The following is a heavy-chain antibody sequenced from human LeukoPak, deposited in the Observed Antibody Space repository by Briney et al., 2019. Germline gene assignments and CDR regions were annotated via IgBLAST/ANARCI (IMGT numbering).Heavy chain of an antibody. D-gene: IGHD1-1*01. V-gene: IGHV4-61*02. CDR1: GDSISSGSYY. CDR3: ARVSWFPGTSYYYMDV. Sequence: PSETLSLTCTVSGDSISSGSYYWSWIRQPAGEGLEWIGRIYSSGRTHYSPSLKSRVAISVDTSKNRFSLKLSSVTAADTAVYYCARVSWFPGTSYYYMDVWGKGTTVTVSS. J-gene: IGHJ6*03. CDR2: IYSSGRT.